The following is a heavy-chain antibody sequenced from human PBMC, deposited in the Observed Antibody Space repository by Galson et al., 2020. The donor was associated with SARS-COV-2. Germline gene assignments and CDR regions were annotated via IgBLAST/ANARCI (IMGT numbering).Heavy chain of an antibody. CDR3: AAFGMTAVYHFDY. J-gene: IGHJ4*02. CDR1: GFTFTSSA. CDR2: IVVGSGNT. D-gene: IGHD4-17*01. V-gene: IGHV1-58*02. Sequence: SVKVSCKASGFTFTSSAMQWVRQARGQRLEWIGWIVVGSGNTNYAQKFQERVTITRDMSTSTAYMELSSLRSEDTAVYYCAAFGMTAVYHFDYWGQGTLVTVSS.